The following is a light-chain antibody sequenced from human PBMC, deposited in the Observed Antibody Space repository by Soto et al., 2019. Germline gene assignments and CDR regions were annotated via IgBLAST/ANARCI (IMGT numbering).Light chain of an antibody. CDR2: DNS. V-gene: IGLV1-40*01. Sequence: QSVLAQPPSVSGAPGQRVTISCTGSSSNIGAGYDVHWYQQLPGTAPKLLIYDNSNRPSGVPDRFSGSKSGTSASLAITGLQAEDETDYYCQSYDSSLSGYVFGTETKVTVL. J-gene: IGLJ1*01. CDR1: SSNIGAGYD. CDR3: QSYDSSLSGYV.